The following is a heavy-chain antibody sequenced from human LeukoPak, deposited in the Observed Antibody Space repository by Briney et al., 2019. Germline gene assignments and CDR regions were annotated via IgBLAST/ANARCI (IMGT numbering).Heavy chain of an antibody. J-gene: IGHJ5*02. CDR3: ARGSTMIVVAITPYNWFDL. V-gene: IGHV4-34*01. CDR2: INHSGST. CDR1: GGSFSGYY. Sequence: SETLSLTCAVYGGSFSGYYWSGIRQPPGKGLEWIGEINHSGSTNYNPSLKSRVTISVDTSKNQFSLKLSSVTAADTAVYYCARGSTMIVVAITPYNWFDLWGQGTLVTVSS. D-gene: IGHD3-22*01.